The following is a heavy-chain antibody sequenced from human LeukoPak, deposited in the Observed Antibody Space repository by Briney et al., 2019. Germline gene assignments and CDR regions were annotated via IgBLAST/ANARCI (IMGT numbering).Heavy chain of an antibody. D-gene: IGHD2-2*01. J-gene: IGHJ3*02. CDR1: GYTLTELS. CDR2: LDPEDGET. CDR3: ATGLPAAKDADAFDI. V-gene: IGHV1-24*01. Sequence: ASVKVSCKVSGYTLTELSMHWVRQAPGKGLEWMGGLDPEDGETIYAQKFQGRVTMTEDTSTDTAYMELSSLRSEDTAVYYCATGLPAAKDADAFDIWGQGTMVTVSS.